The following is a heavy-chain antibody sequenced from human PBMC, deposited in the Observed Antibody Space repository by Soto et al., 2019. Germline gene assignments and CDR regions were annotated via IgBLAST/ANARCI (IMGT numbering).Heavy chain of an antibody. V-gene: IGHV5-51*01. Sequence: GESLKISCKGSGYSFISYWIGWVRQMPGKGLEWMGIIYPGDSDTRYSPSFQGQVTISADKSISTAYLQWSSLKASDTAMYYCARQSPIVGSTGGYYVMDVWGQETTVTV. D-gene: IGHD1-26*01. J-gene: IGHJ6*02. CDR1: GYSFISYW. CDR3: ARQSPIVGSTGGYYVMDV. CDR2: IYPGDSDT.